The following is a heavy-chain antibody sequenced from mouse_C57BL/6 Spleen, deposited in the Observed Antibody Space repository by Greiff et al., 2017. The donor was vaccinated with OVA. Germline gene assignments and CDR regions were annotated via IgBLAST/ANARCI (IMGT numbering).Heavy chain of an antibody. D-gene: IGHD1-1*01. CDR3: ARSEYYGEFDD. J-gene: IGHJ2*01. Sequence: QVQLKQPGAELVMPGASVKLSCKASGYTFTSYWMHWVKQRPGQGLEWIGEIDPSDSYTNYNQKFKGKSTLTVDKSSSTAYMQLSSLTSEDSAVYYCARSEYYGEFDDWGQGTTLTVSS. CDR1: GYTFTSYW. V-gene: IGHV1-69*01. CDR2: IDPSDSYT.